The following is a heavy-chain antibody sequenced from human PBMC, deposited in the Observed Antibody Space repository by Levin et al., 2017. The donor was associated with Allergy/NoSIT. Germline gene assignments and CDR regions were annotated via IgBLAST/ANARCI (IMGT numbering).Heavy chain of an antibody. CDR1: GGTFSSYA. D-gene: IGHD3-22*01. Sequence: SVKVSCKASGGTFSSYAISWVRQAPGQGLEWMGGIIPIFGTANYAQKFQGRVTITADKSTSTAYMELSSLRSEDTAVYYCARGTYYYDSSGYYQLANNLFDYWGQGTLVTVSS. J-gene: IGHJ4*02. CDR2: IIPIFGTA. CDR3: ARGTYYYDSSGYYQLANNLFDY. V-gene: IGHV1-69*06.